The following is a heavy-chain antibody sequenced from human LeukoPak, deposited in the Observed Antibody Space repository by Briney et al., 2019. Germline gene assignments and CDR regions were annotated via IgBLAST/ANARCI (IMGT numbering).Heavy chain of an antibody. CDR1: GFTFSSYS. CDR3: ARGANDYNGDWFDP. J-gene: IGHJ5*02. CDR2: ISSSSSTI. V-gene: IGHV3-48*01. Sequence: GSLRLSCAASGFTFSSYSMNWVRQAPGKGLEWVSYISSSSSTIYYADSVKGRFTISRDNAKNSLYLQMNSLRAEDTAVYYCARGANDYNGDWFDPWGQGTLVTVSS. D-gene: IGHD5-24*01.